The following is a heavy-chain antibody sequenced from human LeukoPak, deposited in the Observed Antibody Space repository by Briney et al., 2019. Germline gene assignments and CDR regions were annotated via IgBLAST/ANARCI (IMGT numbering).Heavy chain of an antibody. CDR1: EYTFTSYD. J-gene: IGHJ4*02. V-gene: IGHV1-8*01. D-gene: IGHD3-16*02. CDR3: ARLILSYDYVWGSYRYNDY. Sequence: ASVKVSCKASEYTFTSYDINWVRQATGQGFEWMGWMNPNSGNTVYAQKFQGRVTMTRDTSISTAYMELSSLRSEDTAVYYCARLILSYDYVWGSYRYNDYWGQGTLVTVSS. CDR2: MNPNSGNT.